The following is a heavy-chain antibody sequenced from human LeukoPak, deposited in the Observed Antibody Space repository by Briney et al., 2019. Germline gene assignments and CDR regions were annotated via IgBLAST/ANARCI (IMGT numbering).Heavy chain of an antibody. CDR1: GGTFSSYA. CDR2: IIPILGIA. D-gene: IGHD6-13*01. J-gene: IGHJ5*02. V-gene: IGHV1-69*04. Sequence: SVKVSCKASGGTFSSYAISWVRQAPGQGLEWMGRIIPILGIANYAQKFQGRVTITADKSTSTAYMELSSLRSEDTAVYYCARDGPRGGPTAAAGRTFRFDPWGQGTLVTVSS. CDR3: ARDGPRGGPTAAAGRTFRFDP.